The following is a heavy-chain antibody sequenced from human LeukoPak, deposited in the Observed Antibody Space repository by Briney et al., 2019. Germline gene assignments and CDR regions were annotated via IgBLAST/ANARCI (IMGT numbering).Heavy chain of an antibody. V-gene: IGHV3-11*04. CDR1: GFTFSDYY. CDR2: ISSSGSTI. J-gene: IGHJ4*02. Sequence: GGSLRLSCVASGFTFSDYYMSWIRQAPGKGLEWISYISSSGSTIYYADSVKGRFTISRDNAKNSLYLQMNSLRAEDTAVYYCAKASWFGELSSSFDYWGQGTLVTVSS. D-gene: IGHD3-10*01. CDR3: AKASWFGELSSSFDY.